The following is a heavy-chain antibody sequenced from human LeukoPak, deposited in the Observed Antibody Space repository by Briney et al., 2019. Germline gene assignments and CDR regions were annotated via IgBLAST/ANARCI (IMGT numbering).Heavy chain of an antibody. D-gene: IGHD6-6*01. J-gene: IGHJ4*02. Sequence: PGGSLRLSCAASGFTFSSYSMNWVRQAPGKGLEWLSYISSSSSTIYYADSVKGRFIISRDNAKNSLYLQMNSLRAEDTAVYYCASLIAARKSSFDYWGQGTLVTVSS. CDR2: ISSSSSTI. CDR3: ASLIAARKSSFDY. CDR1: GFTFSSYS. V-gene: IGHV3-48*04.